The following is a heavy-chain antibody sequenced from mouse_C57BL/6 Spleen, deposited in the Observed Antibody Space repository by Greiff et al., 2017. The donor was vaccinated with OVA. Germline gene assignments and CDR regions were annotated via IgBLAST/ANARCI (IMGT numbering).Heavy chain of an antibody. Sequence: QVQLQQPGAELVKPGASVKLSCKASGYTFTSYWMQWVKQRPGQGLEWIGEIDPYDSYTNYNQKFKGQATLTVDTSSSTAYMQLSSLTSEDSTVYYGARYDYGSSYDYAMDYWGQGTSVTVSA. CDR1: GYTFTSYW. J-gene: IGHJ4*01. V-gene: IGHV1-50*01. D-gene: IGHD1-1*01. CDR3: ARYDYGSSYDYAMDY. CDR2: IDPYDSYT.